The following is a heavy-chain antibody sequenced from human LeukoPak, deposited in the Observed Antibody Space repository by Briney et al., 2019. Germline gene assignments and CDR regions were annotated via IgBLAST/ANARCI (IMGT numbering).Heavy chain of an antibody. CDR1: GFTFDDYA. J-gene: IGHJ4*02. CDR2: ISGSGGST. CDR3: AKDHDSGYDYDY. Sequence: GGSLRLSCAASGFTFDDYAMSWVRQAPGKGLEWVSAISGSGGSTYYADSVKGRFTISRDNSKNTLYLQMNSLRAEDTAVYYCAKDHDSGYDYDYWGQGTLVTVSS. D-gene: IGHD5-12*01. V-gene: IGHV3-23*01.